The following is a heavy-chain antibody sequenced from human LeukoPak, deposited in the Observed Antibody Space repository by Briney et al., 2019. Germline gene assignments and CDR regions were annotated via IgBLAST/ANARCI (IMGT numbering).Heavy chain of an antibody. Sequence: GGSLRLSCAASGFIFSSYWMSWVRQAPGKGLEWVANIKQDGSEKYYGDSVKGRFTISRDNAKNSLYLQMNSLRAEDTAVYYCARDLLWGQGTLVTVSS. J-gene: IGHJ4*02. CDR1: GFIFSSYW. CDR2: IKQDGSEK. D-gene: IGHD2/OR15-2a*01. CDR3: ARDLL. V-gene: IGHV3-7*01.